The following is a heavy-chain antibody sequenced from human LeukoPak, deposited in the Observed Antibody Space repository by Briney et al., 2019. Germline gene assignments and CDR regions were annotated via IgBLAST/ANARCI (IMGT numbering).Heavy chain of an antibody. D-gene: IGHD2-2*01. CDR3: ARDPPYCSSTSCLHDAFDI. J-gene: IGHJ3*02. CDR1: GFTFSSYS. Sequence: PGGSLRLSCAASGFTFSSYSMNWVRQAPGKGLEWVSSISSSSSYIYYADSVKGRFTISRDNAKNSLYLQMNSLRAEDTAVYYCARDPPYCSSTSCLHDAFDIWGQGTMVTVSS. V-gene: IGHV3-21*01. CDR2: ISSSSSYI.